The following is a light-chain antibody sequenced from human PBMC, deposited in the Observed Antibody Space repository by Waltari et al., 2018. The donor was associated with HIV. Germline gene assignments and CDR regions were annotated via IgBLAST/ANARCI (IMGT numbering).Light chain of an antibody. CDR3: CSYAGSGRGV. CDR1: SSEVGSYNL. Sequence: HSALTQPASLSGSPGQPLAISFTGPSSEVGSYNLVSWYQPYPGKAPKLMIYEVTKPPSGVSNRFSASKSGNTASLTIAGLQAEDEADYYCCSYAGSGRGVFGGGTKLTVL. V-gene: IGLV2-23*02. J-gene: IGLJ3*02. CDR2: EVT.